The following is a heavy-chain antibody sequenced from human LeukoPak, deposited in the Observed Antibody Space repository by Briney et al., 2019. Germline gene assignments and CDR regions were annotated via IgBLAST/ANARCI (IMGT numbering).Heavy chain of an antibody. CDR1: GFTFSTYS. CDR3: ARDPPYYDSSGYYYDY. D-gene: IGHD3-22*01. Sequence: GGSLRLSCAASGFTFSTYSMNWVREAPWKGLEWVSSISGSSIYIYYADSVKGRFTISRDNAKNSLYLQMNSLRAGDTAVYYCARDPPYYDSSGYYYDYWGQGTLVTVSS. CDR2: ISGSSIYI. J-gene: IGHJ4*02. V-gene: IGHV3-21*01.